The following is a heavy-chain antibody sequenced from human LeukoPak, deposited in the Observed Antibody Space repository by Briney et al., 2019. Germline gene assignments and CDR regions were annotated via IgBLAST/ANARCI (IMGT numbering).Heavy chain of an antibody. V-gene: IGHV4-34*01. J-gene: IGHJ5*02. D-gene: IGHD6-13*01. CDR2: INHSGST. CDR1: GGSFSGYY. Sequence: SETLSLTCAVYGGSFSGYYWSWIRQPPGKGLEWIGEINHSGSTNYNPSLKSRVTISVDTSKNQFSLELSSVTAADTAVYYCARGLGRGSSSWYPKNNWFDPWGQGTLVTVSS. CDR3: ARGLGRGSSSWYPKNNWFDP.